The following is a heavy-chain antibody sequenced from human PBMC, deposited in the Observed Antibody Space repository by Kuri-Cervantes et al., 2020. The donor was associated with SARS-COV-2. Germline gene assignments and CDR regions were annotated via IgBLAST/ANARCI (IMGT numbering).Heavy chain of an antibody. V-gene: IGHV3-30*03. CDR1: GFTFSSYS. CDR3: ARDAPYYDILTGYSIQIRYYYYYYMDV. D-gene: IGHD3-9*01. CDR2: ISYDGSNK. Sequence: LSLTCAASGFTFSSYSMNWVRQAPGKGLEWVAVISYDGSNKYYADSVKGRFTISRDNSKNTLYLQMNSLRAEDTAAYYCARDAPYYDILTGYSIQIRYYYYYYMDVWGKGTTVTVSS. J-gene: IGHJ6*03.